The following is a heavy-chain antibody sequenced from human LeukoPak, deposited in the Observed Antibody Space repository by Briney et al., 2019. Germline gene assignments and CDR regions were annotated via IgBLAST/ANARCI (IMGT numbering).Heavy chain of an antibody. D-gene: IGHD3-10*01. Sequence: ASVKVSCKASGYTFTSYGISWVRQAPGQGLEWMGWISVYNGNTNYAQNLQGRVTMTTDTSTSTAHMDLRSLTSDDTAVYYCARGVAGEPYYFDYWGQGTLVTVSS. CDR1: GYTFTSYG. CDR3: ARGVAGEPYYFDY. V-gene: IGHV1-18*01. CDR2: ISVYNGNT. J-gene: IGHJ4*02.